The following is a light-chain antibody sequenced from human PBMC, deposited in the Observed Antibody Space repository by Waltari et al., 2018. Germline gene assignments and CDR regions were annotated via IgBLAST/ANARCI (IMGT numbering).Light chain of an antibody. CDR1: SSDVGIFRF. CDR2: EVT. J-gene: IGLJ1*01. V-gene: IGLV2-23*02. CDR3: CSYAGDSNFV. Sequence: QSSLTQPASVSGSPGQSITPSCTGTSSDVGIFRFVSWYQQCPGKAPKLILYEVTKRPSGVSNRFSGSKSGNTASLTIAGLQADDEADYYCCSYAGDSNFVFGTGTKVTVL.